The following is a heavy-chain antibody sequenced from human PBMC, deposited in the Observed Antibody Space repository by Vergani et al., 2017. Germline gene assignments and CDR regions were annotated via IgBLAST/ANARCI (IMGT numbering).Heavy chain of an antibody. D-gene: IGHD2-15*01. CDR1: GYTFTSYY. CDR3: ARDPQAVGVAATSGWFDP. J-gene: IGHJ5*02. V-gene: IGHV1-46*01. Sequence: VQLVQSGAEVKKPGASVKVSCKASGYTFTSYYMHWVRQAPGQGLEWMGIINPSGGSTSYAQKFQGRVTMTRDTSTGTVYMELSSLRSEDTAVYYCARDPQAVGVAATSGWFDPWGQGSLVTVSS. CDR2: INPSGGST.